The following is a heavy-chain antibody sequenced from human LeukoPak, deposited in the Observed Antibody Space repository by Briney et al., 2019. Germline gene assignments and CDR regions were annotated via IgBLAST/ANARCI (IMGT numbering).Heavy chain of an antibody. CDR2: IWYDGSNK. V-gene: IGHV3-30*02. Sequence: GGSLRLSCAASGFTFSSYGMHWVRQAPGKGLEWVAVIWYDGSNKYYADSVKGRFTISRDNSKNTLYLQMNSLRAEDTAVYYCAKGALLWFGELLGEGYYWGQGTLVTVSS. J-gene: IGHJ4*02. CDR3: AKGALLWFGELLGEGYY. D-gene: IGHD3-10*01. CDR1: GFTFSSYG.